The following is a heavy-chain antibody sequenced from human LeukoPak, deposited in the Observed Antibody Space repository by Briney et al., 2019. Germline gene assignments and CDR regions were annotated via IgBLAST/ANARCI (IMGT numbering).Heavy chain of an antibody. CDR1: GFTFSHSY. Sequence: TGGSLRLSCAASGFTFSHSYIHWVRQAPGKGLVWVSRIDIDGNTVYADPVKGRFTISRDNAKSTLYLEMNSLRAEDTAVYYCARDMNYNLDYWGPGTLVTVSP. CDR3: ARDMNYNLDY. CDR2: IDIDGNT. V-gene: IGHV3-74*01. J-gene: IGHJ4*02. D-gene: IGHD1-7*01.